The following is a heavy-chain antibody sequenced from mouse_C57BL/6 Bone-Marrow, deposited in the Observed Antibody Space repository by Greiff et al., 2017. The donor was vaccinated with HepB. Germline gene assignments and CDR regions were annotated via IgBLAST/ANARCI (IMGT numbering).Heavy chain of an antibody. CDR1: GYAFSSSW. D-gene: IGHD2-10*01. J-gene: IGHJ3*01. CDR3: ARSYYVSFAAWFAY. CDR2: IYPGDGDT. V-gene: IGHV1-82*01. Sequence: QVQLQQSGPELVKPGASVKISCKASGYAFSSSWMNWVKQRPGQGLEWIGRIYPGDGDTNYNGKFKGKATLTADKSSSTAYMQLSSLTSEDSAVYFGARSYYVSFAAWFAYWGRGTRVTVSA.